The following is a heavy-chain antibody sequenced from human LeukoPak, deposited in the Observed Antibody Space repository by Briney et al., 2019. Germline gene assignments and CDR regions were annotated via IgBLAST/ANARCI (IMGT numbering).Heavy chain of an antibody. CDR3: ARSPVGSITIFGVATDAFDI. CDR1: GGSISSSSYY. CDR2: IYYSGIT. Sequence: SETLSLTCTVSGGSISSSSYYWGWIRQPPGKGLEWIGSIYYSGITYYNTSREGRVTISLDTSTNQFSLKLSSVTAADTAVYYCARSPVGSITIFGVATDAFDIWGQGTMVTVSS. V-gene: IGHV4-39*07. J-gene: IGHJ3*02. D-gene: IGHD3-3*01.